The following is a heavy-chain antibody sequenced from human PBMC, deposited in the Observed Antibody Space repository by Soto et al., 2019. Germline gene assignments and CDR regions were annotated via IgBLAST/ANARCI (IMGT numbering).Heavy chain of an antibody. CDR2: IYYSGST. V-gene: IGHV4-59*01. J-gene: IGHJ6*03. D-gene: IGHD5-12*01. CDR1: GGSISSYY. CDR3: ARGISGYSGYDNYYYYYYMDV. Sequence: SETLSLTCTVCGGSISSYYWSWIRQPPGKGLEWIGYIYYSGSTNYNPSLKSRVTISVDSSKNQFSLKLSSVTAADTAVYYCARGISGYSGYDNYYYYYYMDVWGKGTTVTVS.